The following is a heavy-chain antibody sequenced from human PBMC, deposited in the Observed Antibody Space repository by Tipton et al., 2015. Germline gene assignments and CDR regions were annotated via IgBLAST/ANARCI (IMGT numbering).Heavy chain of an antibody. Sequence: TLSLTCSVSGDSISSSNWWSWVRQPPGKGLEWIGEIHHGGSTNYNPSLKSRVTISVDTSKNQFSLKLSSVTAADTAVYYCARLWLPYYGMDVWGQGTTVTVSS. CDR3: ARLWLPYYGMDV. CDR2: IHHGGST. CDR1: GDSISSSNW. V-gene: IGHV4-4*02. D-gene: IGHD5-18*01. J-gene: IGHJ6*02.